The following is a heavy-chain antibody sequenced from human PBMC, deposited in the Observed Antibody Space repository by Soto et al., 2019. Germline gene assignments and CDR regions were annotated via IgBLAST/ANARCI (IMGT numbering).Heavy chain of an antibody. CDR3: AKGIGRRLRLWGRIDY. CDR2: ISGSGGST. CDR1: GFTFSTYA. J-gene: IGHJ4*02. Sequence: GGSLRLSCEASGFTFSTYAMSWVRQAPGKGLEWVSAISGSGGSTYYADSVKGRFTISRDNSKNTLYLQMNSLRAEDTAVYYCAKGIGRRLRLWGRIDYWGQGTLVTVSS. V-gene: IGHV3-23*01. D-gene: IGHD5-12*01.